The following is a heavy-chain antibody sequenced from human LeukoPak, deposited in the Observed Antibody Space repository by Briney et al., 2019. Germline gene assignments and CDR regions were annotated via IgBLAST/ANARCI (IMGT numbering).Heavy chain of an antibody. J-gene: IGHJ3*02. CDR2: ISAYNGNT. CDR1: GYTFTSYG. V-gene: IGHV1-18*04. D-gene: IGHD5-18*01. CDR3: ARGHSYGYRDAFDI. Sequence: ASVKVSCKASGYTFTSYGISWVRQAPGQGLEWVGWISAYNGNTNYAQKLQGRVTMTTDTSTSTAYMDLRSVRSDDTAVYYCARGHSYGYRDAFDIWGQGTMVTVSS.